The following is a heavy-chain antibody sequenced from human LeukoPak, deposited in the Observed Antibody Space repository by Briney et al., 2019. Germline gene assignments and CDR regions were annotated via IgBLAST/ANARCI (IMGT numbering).Heavy chain of an antibody. CDR3: ARSGGRTPINEYYALIIKADRYFDL. D-gene: IGHD3-3*01. CDR2: IIPILGIA. V-gene: IGHV1-69*04. J-gene: IGHJ2*01. CDR1: GGTFSSYA. Sequence: ASVKVSCKASGGTFSSYAISWVRQAPGQGLEWMGRIIPILGIANYAQKFQGRVTITADKSTSTAYMELSSLRSEDTAVYYCARSGGRTPINEYYALIIKADRYFDLWGRGTLVTVSS.